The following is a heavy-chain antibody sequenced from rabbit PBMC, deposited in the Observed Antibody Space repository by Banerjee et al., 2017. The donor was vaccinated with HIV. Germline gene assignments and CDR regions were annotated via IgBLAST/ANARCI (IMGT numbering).Heavy chain of an antibody. Sequence: QSLEESGGDLVKPGASLTLTCTASGFSFSSRYYLCWVRQAPGKGLEWIACIYSGSSADTYYASWAKGRFTISKTSSTTVTLQMTSLTDADTATYFCARDLTNVIGWNFGWWGQGTLVTVS. J-gene: IGHJ4*01. CDR3: ARDLTNVIGWNFGW. CDR2: IYSGSSADT. V-gene: IGHV1S40*01. CDR1: GFSFSSRYY. D-gene: IGHD1-1*01.